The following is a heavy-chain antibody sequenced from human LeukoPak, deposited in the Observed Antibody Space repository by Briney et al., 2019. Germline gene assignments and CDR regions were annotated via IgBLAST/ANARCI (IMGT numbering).Heavy chain of an antibody. CDR1: GYTGTSYD. V-gene: IGHV1-8*01. D-gene: IGHD3-10*01. Sequence: ASVKVSCKASGYTGTSYDINWVRQGTGQGLEWMGWGNPNNGDTGYSKQFHGRVTIIRVTSISTAYMGLSSLRSEDPAVYYCARRFSGSGSPITYWGQGTLVTVSS. CDR3: ARRFSGSGSPITY. J-gene: IGHJ4*02. CDR2: GNPNNGDT.